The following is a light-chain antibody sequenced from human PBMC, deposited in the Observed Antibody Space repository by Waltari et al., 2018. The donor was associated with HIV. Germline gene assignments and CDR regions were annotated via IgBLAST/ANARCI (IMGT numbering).Light chain of an antibody. CDR3: AAWDDSLNGWV. Sequence: QPVVTQPPSASGTPGQRVTISCFGSDSNVSGNTVNWYQQYPGAAPKLLSYRNNQRPAGVPDRFSGSKSGTSASLAISGLQSEDEADYYCAAWDDSLNGWVFGGGTRVTVL. J-gene: IGLJ3*02. V-gene: IGLV1-44*01. CDR2: RNN. CDR1: DSNVSGNT.